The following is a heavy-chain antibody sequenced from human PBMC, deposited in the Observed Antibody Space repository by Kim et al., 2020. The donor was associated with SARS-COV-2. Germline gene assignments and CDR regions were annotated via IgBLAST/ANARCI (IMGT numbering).Heavy chain of an antibody. CDR3: ASWGSGADVLYYYYYYMDV. Sequence: ASVKVSCKASGYTFTGYYMHWVRQAPGQGLEWMGRINPNSGGTNYAQKFQGRVTMTRDTSISTAYMELSRLRSDDTAVYYCASWGSGADVLYYYYYYMDVWGKGTTVTVSS. CDR1: GYTFTGYY. D-gene: IGHD3-10*01. V-gene: IGHV1-2*06. J-gene: IGHJ6*03. CDR2: INPNSGGT.